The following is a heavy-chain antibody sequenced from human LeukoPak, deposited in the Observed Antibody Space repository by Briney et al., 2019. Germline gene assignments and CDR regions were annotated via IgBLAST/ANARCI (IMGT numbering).Heavy chain of an antibody. CDR2: ISGGGENT. Sequence: GGSLRLSCGASGFTFTSYAMSWIRQAPGKGLEWVSAISGGGENTYYGDSVKGRFTISRDNSKNTLYLQMNSLRAEDTAVYYCAKDRGSSSWYGDIDYWGQGTLVTVSS. CDR3: AKDRGSSSWYGDIDY. J-gene: IGHJ4*02. V-gene: IGHV3-23*01. CDR1: GFTFTSYA. D-gene: IGHD6-13*01.